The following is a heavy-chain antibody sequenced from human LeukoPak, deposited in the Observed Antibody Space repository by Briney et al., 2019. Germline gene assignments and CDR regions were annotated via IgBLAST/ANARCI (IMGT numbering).Heavy chain of an antibody. CDR2: IKQDGSEK. CDR1: GFTFSSYW. Sequence: GGSLRLSCAASGFTFSSYWMSWVRQAPGKGLEWVANIKQDGSEKYYVDSVKGRFTISRDNAKNSLYLQMNSLRAEDTAVYYCARGGGGQLGPYYYYYMDVWGKGTTVTVSS. J-gene: IGHJ6*03. V-gene: IGHV3-7*01. D-gene: IGHD6-6*01. CDR3: ARGGGGQLGPYYYYYMDV.